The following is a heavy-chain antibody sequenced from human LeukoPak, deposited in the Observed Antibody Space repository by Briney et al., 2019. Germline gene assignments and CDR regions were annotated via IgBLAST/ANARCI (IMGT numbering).Heavy chain of an antibody. CDR1: GGTFISYA. CDR2: IIPIFGTA. J-gene: IGHJ4*02. Sequence: ASVKVSCKASGGTFISYAISWVRQAPGQGLEWMGRIIPIFGTANYAQKFQGRVTITTDESTSTAYMELSSLRSEDTAVYYCARELGILTGQGAPWDYWGQGTLVTVSS. CDR3: ARELGILTGQGAPWDY. D-gene: IGHD3-9*01. V-gene: IGHV1-69*05.